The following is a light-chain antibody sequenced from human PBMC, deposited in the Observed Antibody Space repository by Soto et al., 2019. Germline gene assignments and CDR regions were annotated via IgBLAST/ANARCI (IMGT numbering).Light chain of an antibody. V-gene: IGKV1-39*01. CDR1: QSISSY. CDR3: QHSYNIHTIT. J-gene: IGKJ5*01. CDR2: AAT. Sequence: DIQMTQYPSSLSSSFGDRVTITCRASQSISSYLNWYQQKPGKAPKLLVYAATGLQSGVPSRFSGSGSGTGFTLTISSLQTEDFATYYGQHSYNIHTITFGQGTRLEIK.